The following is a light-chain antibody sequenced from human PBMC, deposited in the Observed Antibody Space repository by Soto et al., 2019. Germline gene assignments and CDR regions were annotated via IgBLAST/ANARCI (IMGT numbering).Light chain of an antibody. V-gene: IGLV2-11*01. Sequence: QSVLTQPRSVSGSPGQSVIISCTGTSNDVGAYDYVSWYQQLPGKAPELVIYDVSKRPSGVPARFSGSKSGNTASLTISGLQAEDAADYFCCSYAVRDTFFVFGIGTKVTVL. CDR2: DVS. J-gene: IGLJ1*01. CDR1: SNDVGAYDY. CDR3: CSYAVRDTFFV.